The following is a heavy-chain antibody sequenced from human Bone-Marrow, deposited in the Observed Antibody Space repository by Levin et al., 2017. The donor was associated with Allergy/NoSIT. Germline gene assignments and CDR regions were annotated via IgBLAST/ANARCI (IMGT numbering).Heavy chain of an antibody. CDR2: ISTNSAYI. V-gene: IGHV3-21*01. CDR3: ARGPDI. CDR1: GFSFSIYT. Sequence: GGSLRLSCAASGFSFSIYTMNWVRQAPGKGLEWLSFISTNSAYIFYADSVRGRFTISRDNAKGSLSLQMDNLRDDDTAAYYCARGPDIWGQGTPVTVSS. J-gene: IGHJ4*02.